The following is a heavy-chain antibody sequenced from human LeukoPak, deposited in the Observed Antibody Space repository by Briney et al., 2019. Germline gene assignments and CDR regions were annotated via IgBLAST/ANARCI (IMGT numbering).Heavy chain of an antibody. J-gene: IGHJ6*02. CDR2: ISGSGGST. Sequence: GGSLRLSCAASGFTFSSYAMSWVRQAPGKGLEWVSAISGSGGSTYYADSVKGRFTISRDNSKNTLYLQMNSLRAEDTAVYYCAKELSGSSWLHTYYYYGMDVWGQGTTVTVSS. CDR3: AKELSGSSWLHTYYYYGMDV. D-gene: IGHD6-13*01. CDR1: GFTFSSYA. V-gene: IGHV3-23*01.